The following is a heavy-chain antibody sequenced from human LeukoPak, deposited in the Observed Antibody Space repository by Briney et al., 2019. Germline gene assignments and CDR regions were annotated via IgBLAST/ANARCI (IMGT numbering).Heavy chain of an antibody. Sequence: SGGSLRLSCSASGFTFSSFGMTWVRQAPGKGLEWVSSISGTGSGTYYADSVKGRFTISRDNAKNSLYLQMNSLRAEDTAVYYCARDGDLAVPQKGLYYYYYMDVWGKGTTVTISS. V-gene: IGHV3-21*01. D-gene: IGHD7-27*01. CDR3: ARDGDLAVPQKGLYYYYYMDV. J-gene: IGHJ6*03. CDR2: ISGTGSGT. CDR1: GFTFSSFG.